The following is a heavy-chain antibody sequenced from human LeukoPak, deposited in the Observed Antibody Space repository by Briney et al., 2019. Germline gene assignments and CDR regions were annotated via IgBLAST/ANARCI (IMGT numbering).Heavy chain of an antibody. CDR1: GFTFDRFT. CDR2: INRRGHT. D-gene: IGHD2-21*02. J-gene: IGHJ4*02. V-gene: IGHV3-43*01. CDR3: AKEVDCPSDCLFFHS. Sequence: QSGGSLRLSCAASGFTFDRFTIHWVRHTPGKGLEWVSLINRRGHTFYADSVKGRFTISRDNSRNSVFLQMNSLRPEDTALYHCAKEVDCPSDCLFFHSWGQGTLVTASS.